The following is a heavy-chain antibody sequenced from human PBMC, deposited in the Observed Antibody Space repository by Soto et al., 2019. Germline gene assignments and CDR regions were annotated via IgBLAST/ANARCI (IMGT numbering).Heavy chain of an antibody. CDR3: ARGPSGSYFHYYYGMDV. CDR1: GYTFTSYG. Sequence: GASVKVSCKASGYTFTSYGISWVRQAPGQGLEWMGWISAYNGNTNYAQKLQGRVTMTTDTSTSTAYMELRSLRSDDTAVYYCARGPSGSYFHYYYGMDVWGQGTTVTVSS. J-gene: IGHJ6*02. V-gene: IGHV1-18*01. D-gene: IGHD1-26*01. CDR2: ISAYNGNT.